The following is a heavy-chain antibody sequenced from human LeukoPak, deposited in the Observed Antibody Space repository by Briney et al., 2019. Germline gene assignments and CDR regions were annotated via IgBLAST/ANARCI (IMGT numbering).Heavy chain of an antibody. D-gene: IGHD3-22*01. Sequence: GASVKVSCKPSGYTFIDHYLHWVRQAPGQGLESLGWIDPDTGDTNYPQKFQGRVTMSRDTSSSTAYMELNRLRSDDTAVYYCARAGHNSNSGGYDFWGLGTLVTVFS. CDR3: ARAGHNSNSGGYDF. CDR1: GYTFIDHY. J-gene: IGHJ4*02. CDR2: IDPDTGDT. V-gene: IGHV1-2*02.